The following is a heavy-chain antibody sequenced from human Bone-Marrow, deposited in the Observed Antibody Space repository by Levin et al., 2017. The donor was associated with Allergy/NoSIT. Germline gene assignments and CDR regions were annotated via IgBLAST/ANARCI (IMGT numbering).Heavy chain of an antibody. D-gene: IGHD2-15*01. CDR3: ARDRVVAVAATRGWFDP. V-gene: IGHV1-69*13. CDR2: IIPIFGTA. Sequence: ASVKVSCKASGGTFSSYAISWVRQAPGQGLEWMGGIIPIFGTANYAQKFQGRVTITADESTSTAYMELSSLRSEDTAVYYCARDRVVAVAATRGWFDPWGQGTLVTVSS. J-gene: IGHJ5*02. CDR1: GGTFSSYA.